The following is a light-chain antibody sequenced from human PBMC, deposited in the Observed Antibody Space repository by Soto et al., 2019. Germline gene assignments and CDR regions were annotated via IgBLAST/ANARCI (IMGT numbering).Light chain of an antibody. V-gene: IGKV1-39*01. CDR3: QQSYSAPDT. Sequence: DIQMTQSPSSLSASVGDRVTITCRASQNISIYLNWYQQNPGKAPKLLIYASSSLQSGVPSRFSASGSETDFNLTISSLQPEDIASHYCQQSYSAPDTFGQGTKVDIK. CDR1: QNISIY. CDR2: ASS. J-gene: IGKJ2*01.